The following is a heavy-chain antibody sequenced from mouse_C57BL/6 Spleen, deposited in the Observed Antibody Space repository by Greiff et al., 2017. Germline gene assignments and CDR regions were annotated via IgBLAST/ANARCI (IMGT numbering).Heavy chain of an antibody. Sequence: EVKLVESGGGLVKPGGSLKLSCAASGFTFSDYGMHWVRQAPEKGLEWVAYISSGSSTIYYADTVKGRFTISRDNAKNTLFLQMTSLRSEDTAMYYCARTVVATRYFDYWGQGTTLTVSS. CDR3: ARTVVATRYFDY. CDR2: ISSGSSTI. D-gene: IGHD1-1*01. CDR1: GFTFSDYG. J-gene: IGHJ2*01. V-gene: IGHV5-17*01.